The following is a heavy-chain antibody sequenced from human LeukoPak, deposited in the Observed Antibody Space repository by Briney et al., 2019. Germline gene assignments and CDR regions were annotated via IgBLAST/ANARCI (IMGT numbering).Heavy chain of an antibody. CDR3: AKDSTGRDDILTGYYNWFDP. CDR1: GFTFSSYG. CDR2: IWYDGSNK. V-gene: IGHV3-33*06. Sequence: PGGSLRLSCAASGFTFSSYGMHWVRQAPGKGLEWVAVIWYDGSNKYYADSVKGRFTISRDNSKNTLYLQMNSLRAEDTAVYCCAKDSTGRDDILTGYYNWFDPWGQGTLVTVSS. D-gene: IGHD3-9*01. J-gene: IGHJ5*02.